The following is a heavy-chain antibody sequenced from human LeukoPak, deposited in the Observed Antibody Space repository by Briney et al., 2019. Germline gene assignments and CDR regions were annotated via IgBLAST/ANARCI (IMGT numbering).Heavy chain of an antibody. CDR1: GYTFTGYY. CDR2: INPNSGGT. D-gene: IGHD6-13*01. Sequence: ASVKVSCKASGYTFTGYYMHWVRQAPGQGLEWMGWINPNSGGTNYAQKFQGRVTMTRDTSISTAYMELSRLRSDDTAVYYCARDGSNIAAAGTTPSWFDPWGQGTLVTVSS. V-gene: IGHV1-2*02. CDR3: ARDGSNIAAAGTTPSWFDP. J-gene: IGHJ5*02.